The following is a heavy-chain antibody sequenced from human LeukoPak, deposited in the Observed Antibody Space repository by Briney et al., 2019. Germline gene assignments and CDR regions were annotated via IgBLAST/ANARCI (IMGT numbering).Heavy chain of an antibody. CDR2: ISAYNGNT. D-gene: IGHD2-8*01. Sequence: GASVKVSCKASGYTFTSYGISWVRQAPGQGVEWMGWISAYNGNTNYAQKLQGRVTMTTDTSTSTAYMELRSLRSDDTAVYYCARDGVLMVYAIVDWFDPWGQGTLVTVSS. CDR1: GYTFTSYG. V-gene: IGHV1-18*01. J-gene: IGHJ5*02. CDR3: ARDGVLMVYAIVDWFDP.